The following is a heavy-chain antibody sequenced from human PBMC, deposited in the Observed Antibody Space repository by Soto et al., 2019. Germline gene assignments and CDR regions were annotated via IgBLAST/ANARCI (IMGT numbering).Heavy chain of an antibody. CDR1: GFTFSSYA. CDR3: AKGRWELLLDLFDY. J-gene: IGHJ4*02. V-gene: IGHV3-23*01. D-gene: IGHD1-26*01. Sequence: GGSLRLSCAASGFTFSSYAMSWVSQAPGKGLEWVSAISGSGGSTYYADSVRGRFTISRDNSKNTLYLQMNSLRAEDTAVYYCAKGRWELLLDLFDYWGQGTLVTVSS. CDR2: ISGSGGST.